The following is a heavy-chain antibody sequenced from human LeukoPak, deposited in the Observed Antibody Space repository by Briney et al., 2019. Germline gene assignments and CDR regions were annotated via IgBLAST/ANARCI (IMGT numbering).Heavy chain of an antibody. CDR3: TTEPGHHEPDAFDI. Sequence: GGSLRLSCAASGFTFSNAWMSWVRQAPGKGLEWVGRIKSKTDGGTTDYAAPVKGRFTISRDDSKHTLYLQMNSLKTEDTAVYYCTTEPGHHEPDAFDIWGQGTMVTVSS. D-gene: IGHD1-14*01. CDR2: IKSKTDGGTT. J-gene: IGHJ3*02. CDR1: GFTFSNAW. V-gene: IGHV3-15*01.